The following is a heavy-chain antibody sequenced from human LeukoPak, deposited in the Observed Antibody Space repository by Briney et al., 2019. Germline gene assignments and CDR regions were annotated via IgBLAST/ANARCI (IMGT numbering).Heavy chain of an antibody. V-gene: IGHV5-51*01. CDR2: IYPGDSDT. CDR3: ARQWDESAFDY. CDR1: GYSFTSYW. D-gene: IGHD1-26*01. Sequence: GESLKISCKCSGYSFTSYWIGGVRQMPGKGLEWMGIIYPGDSDTRYSPSFQGQATISADKSISTAYLQWSSLKASDTAMYYCARQWDESAFDYWGQGTLVTVSS. J-gene: IGHJ4*02.